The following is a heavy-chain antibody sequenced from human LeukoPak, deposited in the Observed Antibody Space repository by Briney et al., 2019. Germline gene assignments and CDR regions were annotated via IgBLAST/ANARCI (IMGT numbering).Heavy chain of an antibody. D-gene: IGHD3-22*01. CDR3: ARERRYYYDSSGPNAFDI. CDR2: IYYSGSI. Sequence: SETLSLTCTVSGGSISSSSYYWGWIRQPPGKGLEWIGSIYYSGSIYQKPSLKSRVTISVDTSKNQFSLKLSSVTAADTAVYYCARERRYYYDSSGPNAFDIWGQGTMVTVSS. V-gene: IGHV4-39*07. J-gene: IGHJ3*02. CDR1: GGSISSSSYY.